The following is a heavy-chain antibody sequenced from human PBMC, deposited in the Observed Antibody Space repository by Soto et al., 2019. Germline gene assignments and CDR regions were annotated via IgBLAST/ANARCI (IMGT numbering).Heavy chain of an antibody. J-gene: IGHJ4*02. Sequence: QITLKESGPPLVKPTQTLTLTCTFSGFSLSTSGVGVGWIRQPPGKALEWLALIYWDDDKRYSPSLKSRLTITKDTSKNQVVLTMTNLDPADTAPYYCAHRRYGHNPYYIDYWGQGTLVTVSS. CDR2: IYWDDDK. CDR1: GFSLSTSGVG. V-gene: IGHV2-5*02. CDR3: AHRRYGHNPYYIDY. D-gene: IGHD4-17*01.